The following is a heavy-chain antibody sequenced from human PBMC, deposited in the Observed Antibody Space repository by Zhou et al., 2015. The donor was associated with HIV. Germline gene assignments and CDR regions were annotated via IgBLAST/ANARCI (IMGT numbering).Heavy chain of an antibody. CDR2: IIPIFGTP. J-gene: IGHJ3*01. D-gene: IGHD1-14*01. Sequence: QVQLVQSGAEVKKPGSSVKVSCKASGDTFSSHGVSWVRQAPGQGLEWMGGIIPIFGTPNHAQKFQGRVTFTADESTSTAYMELSNLRSEDTAIYFCARSSVNHDDAFDLWGQGTNLIVSS. CDR1: GDTFSSHG. V-gene: IGHV1-69*01. CDR3: ARSSVNHDDAFDL.